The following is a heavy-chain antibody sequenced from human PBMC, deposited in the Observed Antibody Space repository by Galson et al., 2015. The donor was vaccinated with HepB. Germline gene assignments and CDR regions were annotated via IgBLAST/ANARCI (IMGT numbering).Heavy chain of an antibody. J-gene: IGHJ6*02. V-gene: IGHV1-69*13. CDR1: GGTFSSYA. CDR3: ARDLIAAAGTGLVYYYGMDV. CDR2: IIPIFGTA. D-gene: IGHD6-13*01. Sequence: SVKVSCKASGGTFSSYAISWVRQAPGQGLEWMGGIIPIFGTANYAQKFQGRVTITADESTSTAYMELSSLRSEDTAVYYCARDLIAAAGTGLVYYYGMDVWGQGTTVTVSS.